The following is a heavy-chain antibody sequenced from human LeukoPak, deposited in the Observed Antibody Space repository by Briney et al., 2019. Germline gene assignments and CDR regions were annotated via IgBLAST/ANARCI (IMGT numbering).Heavy chain of an antibody. CDR3: ARFWDGDYYFDY. Sequence: SETLSLTCAVYGGSFSGYYWSWIRQHPGKGLEWIGYIYYSGSTYYNPSLKSRVTLSVDTSKSQFSLKLSSVTAADTAVYYCARFWDGDYYFDYWGQGTLVTVSS. CDR2: IYYSGST. CDR1: GGSFSGYY. V-gene: IGHV4-31*11. D-gene: IGHD4-17*01. J-gene: IGHJ4*02.